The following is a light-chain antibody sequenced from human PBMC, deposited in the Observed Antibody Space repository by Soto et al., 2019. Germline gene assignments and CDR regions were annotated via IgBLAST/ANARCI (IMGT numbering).Light chain of an antibody. Sequence: EIVMTQSPGTVSVFPGETVTLSCRASQSVSGCLDWFHQKPGQAPRLVLLRIFTRAIGVPARFSGSGSETEFTLTISGLQSEDSGVYYCLQHYSWPWTFGQGTKVEIK. V-gene: IGKV3-15*01. CDR3: LQHYSWPWT. CDR2: RIF. CDR1: QSVSGC. J-gene: IGKJ1*01.